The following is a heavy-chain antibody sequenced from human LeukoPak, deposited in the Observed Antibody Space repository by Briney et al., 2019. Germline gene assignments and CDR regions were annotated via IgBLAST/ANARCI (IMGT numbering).Heavy chain of an antibody. CDR1: GGSISSGSYY. D-gene: IGHD3-3*01. V-gene: IGHV4-61*02. CDR2: IYTSGST. CDR3: ARVPKINYDFWSGYYDYYYYYMDV. Sequence: SETLSHTCTVSGGSISSGSYYWSWIRQPAGKGLEWIGRIYTSGSTNYNPSLKSRVTISVDTSKNQFSLKLSSVTAADTAVYYCARVPKINYDFWSGYYDYYYYYMDVWGKGTTVTVSS. J-gene: IGHJ6*03.